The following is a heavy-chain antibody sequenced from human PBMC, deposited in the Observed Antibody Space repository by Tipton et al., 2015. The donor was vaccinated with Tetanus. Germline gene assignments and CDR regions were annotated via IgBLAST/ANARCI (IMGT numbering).Heavy chain of an antibody. CDR2: IYKSGNT. V-gene: IGHV4-30-4*01. Sequence: TLSLTCTVSVGSISSGDYYWSWVRQSPGEGLEWIGHIYKSGNTYYKPSLKSRVVIPIDASKNQFSLKLNSMTAADTAVYYCARVGYYYYYMDVWGKGTTVTVSS. D-gene: IGHD3-22*01. J-gene: IGHJ6*03. CDR3: ARVGYYYYYMDV. CDR1: VGSISSGDYY.